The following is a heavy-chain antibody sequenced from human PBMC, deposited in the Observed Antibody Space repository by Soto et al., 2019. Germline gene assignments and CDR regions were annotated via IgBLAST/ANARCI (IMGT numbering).Heavy chain of an antibody. J-gene: IGHJ4*02. CDR3: ARHLYDYVWGSYRN. CDR2: IIPVFGTP. D-gene: IGHD3-16*02. Sequence: SVKVSCKSSGYIFKSYPVTWLRKAPGQGLEWMGGIIPVFGTPDYSQKFRGRVTITADESTSTVYMELRSLTSEDTAVYYCARHLYDYVWGSYRNWGQGTLVTVSS. CDR1: GYIFKSYP. V-gene: IGHV1-69*13.